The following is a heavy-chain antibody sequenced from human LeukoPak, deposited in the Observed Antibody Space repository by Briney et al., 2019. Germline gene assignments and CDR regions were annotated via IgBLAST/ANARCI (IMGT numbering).Heavy chain of an antibody. CDR2: ISYDGSDN. CDR1: GFTFSTYA. J-gene: IGHJ4*02. D-gene: IGHD6-19*01. Sequence: GGSLRLSCAASGFTFSTYAMHWVRQAPGKGLEWGAVISYDGSDNYYADSVKGRFTISRDNSKNTLYLQMNSLRAEDTAMYYCVKSGSRGWYVLDYWGQGTLVTVSS. V-gene: IGHV3-30*18. CDR3: VKSGSRGWYVLDY.